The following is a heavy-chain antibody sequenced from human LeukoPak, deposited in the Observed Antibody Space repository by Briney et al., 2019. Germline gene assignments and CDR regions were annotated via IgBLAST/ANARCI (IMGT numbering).Heavy chain of an antibody. CDR1: GFTFRDKW. V-gene: IGHV3-15*01. Sequence: GGSLRLSCSSSGFTFRDKWMSWVRQSPGKGLEWLGRIKSKRDGGATEYVESVIGRFIISRDDSKETLYLHMNSPKTDDTAMYFCTTDPRYWGQGTLVTVSS. CDR3: TTDPRY. CDR2: IKSKRDGGAT. J-gene: IGHJ4*02.